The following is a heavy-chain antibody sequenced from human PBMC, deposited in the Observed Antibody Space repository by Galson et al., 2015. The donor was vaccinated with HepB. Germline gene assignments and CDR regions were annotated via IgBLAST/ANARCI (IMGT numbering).Heavy chain of an antibody. CDR2: INPSGGST. D-gene: IGHD3-16*02. J-gene: IGHJ5*02. CDR3: ARDSYPYDYVWGSYRYPFDP. CDR1: GYTFTSYY. Sequence: SVKVSCKASGYTFTSYYMHWVRQAPGQGLEWMGIINPSGGSTSYAQKFQGRVTMTRDTSTSTVYMELSSLRSEDTAVYYCARDSYPYDYVWGSYRYPFDPWGQGTLVTVSS. V-gene: IGHV1-46*03.